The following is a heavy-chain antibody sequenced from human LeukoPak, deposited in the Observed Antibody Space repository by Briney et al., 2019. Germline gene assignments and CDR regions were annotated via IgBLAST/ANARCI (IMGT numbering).Heavy chain of an antibody. J-gene: IGHJ6*04. CDR1: GFTFDDYA. Sequence: SGGSLRLSCAASGFTFDDYAMHWVRQAPGKGLEWVSGISWNSGSIGYADSVKGRFTISRDNAKNSLYLQMNSLRAEDTALYYCAKDIKAFVDTAMDVWGKGITVTISS. CDR2: ISWNSGSI. CDR3: AKDIKAFVDTAMDV. D-gene: IGHD5-18*01. V-gene: IGHV3-9*01.